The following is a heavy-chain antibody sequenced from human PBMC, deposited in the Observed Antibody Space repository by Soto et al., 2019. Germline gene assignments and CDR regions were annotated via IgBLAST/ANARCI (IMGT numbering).Heavy chain of an antibody. CDR3: ARVTYNWNYAPLGMDV. CDR1: GGSISSSSYY. CDR2: IYYSGST. D-gene: IGHD1-7*01. Sequence: PSETLSLTCTVSGGSISSSSYYWGWIRQPPGKGLEWIGGIYYSGSTYYNPSLKSRVTISVDTSKNQFSLKLSSVTAADTAVYYCARVTYNWNYAPLGMDVWGQGTTVTVSS. J-gene: IGHJ6*02. V-gene: IGHV4-39*01.